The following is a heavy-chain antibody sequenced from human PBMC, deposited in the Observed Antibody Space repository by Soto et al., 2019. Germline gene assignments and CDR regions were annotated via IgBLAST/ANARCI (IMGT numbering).Heavy chain of an antibody. J-gene: IGHJ3*02. V-gene: IGHV3-23*01. D-gene: IGHD2-2*01. Sequence: PGGSLRLSCAASGFTFSDYYMSWIRQAPGKGLEWVSAISGSGGSTYYADSVKGRFTISRDNSKNTLYLQMNSLRAEDTAVYYCAKAREYQLPHAFDIWGQGTMVTVSS. CDR1: GFTFSDYY. CDR2: ISGSGGST. CDR3: AKAREYQLPHAFDI.